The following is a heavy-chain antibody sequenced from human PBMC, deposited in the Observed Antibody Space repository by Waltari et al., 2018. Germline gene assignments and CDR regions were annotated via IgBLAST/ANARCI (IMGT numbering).Heavy chain of an antibody. V-gene: IGHV4-39*01. CDR1: GGSISSRSYS. CDR2: IYYSGNT. CDR3: ARMSIFWYFDL. Sequence: QLQLQESVPGLVQPSETLSLTCTVSGGSISSRSYSWGWIRQPPGKGLDWIGSIYYSGNTYYNPSLKSRVTISVDTSKNQFYLKLSSVTAADTAVYYCARMSIFWYFDLWGRGTLVTVSS. D-gene: IGHD3-3*02. J-gene: IGHJ2*01.